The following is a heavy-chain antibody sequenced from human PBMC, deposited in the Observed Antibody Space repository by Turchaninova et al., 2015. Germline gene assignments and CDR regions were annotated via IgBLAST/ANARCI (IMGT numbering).Heavy chain of an antibody. V-gene: IGHV1-18*01. CDR1: GYTFSNYG. CDR3: AREGGWKGAFDI. CDR2: ISAYNGNT. Sequence: QVHLVQSGAEVKEPGASVKVSCKASGYTFSNYGISWVRQAPGQGLEWMGWISAYNGNTSYAQKLQGRVTRTTDTSTGTAYMELRSLRSDDTAVFYWAREGGWKGAFDIWGQGTMVTVSS. D-gene: IGHD1-1*01. J-gene: IGHJ3*02.